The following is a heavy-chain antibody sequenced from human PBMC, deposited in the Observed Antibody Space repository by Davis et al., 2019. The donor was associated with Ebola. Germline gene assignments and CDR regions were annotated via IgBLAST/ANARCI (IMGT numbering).Heavy chain of an antibody. V-gene: IGHV3-9*01. D-gene: IGHD6-19*01. Sequence: PGGSLRLSCAASGFTFADYAMHWVRQAPGKGLEWVSGISWNSGSIGYADSVKGRFTIPRDNAKNSLYLQMNSLRAEDTALYYCAKDISGWLAQNYYYYYGMDVWGKGTTVTVSS. CDR1: GFTFADYA. J-gene: IGHJ6*04. CDR2: ISWNSGSI. CDR3: AKDISGWLAQNYYYYYGMDV.